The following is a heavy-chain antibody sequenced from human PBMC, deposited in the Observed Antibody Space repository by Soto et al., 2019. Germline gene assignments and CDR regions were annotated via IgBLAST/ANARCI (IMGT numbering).Heavy chain of an antibody. D-gene: IGHD5-18*01. CDR2: INVDSGNT. CDR3: ARDPGYSYGYGLGY. V-gene: IGHV1-3*01. Sequence: ASVKVSCKASGYTFTTHMIHWVRQAPGQGLEWMGWINVDSGNTKYSQKFQGRVTITRDTSASTAYMELSSLRSEDTAVYYCARDPGYSYGYGLGYWGQGTLVTVSS. CDR1: GYTFTTHM. J-gene: IGHJ4*02.